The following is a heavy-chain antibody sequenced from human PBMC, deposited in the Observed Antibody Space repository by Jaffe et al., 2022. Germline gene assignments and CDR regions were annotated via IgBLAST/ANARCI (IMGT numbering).Heavy chain of an antibody. CDR2: INAGNGNT. V-gene: IGHV1-3*01. Sequence: QVQLVQSGAEVKKPGASVKVSCKASGYTFTSYAMHWVRQAPGQRLEWMGWINAGNGNTKYSQKFQGRVTITRDTSASTAYMELSSLRSEDTAVYYCAREVSDYGDYRGNAFDIWGQGTMVTVSS. D-gene: IGHD4-17*01. CDR3: AREVSDYGDYRGNAFDI. CDR1: GYTFTSYA. J-gene: IGHJ3*02.